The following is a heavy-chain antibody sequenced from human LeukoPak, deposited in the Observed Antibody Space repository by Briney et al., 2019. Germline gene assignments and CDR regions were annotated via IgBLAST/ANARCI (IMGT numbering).Heavy chain of an antibody. V-gene: IGHV3-23*01. CDR1: GFTFSSYA. D-gene: IGHD3-22*01. CDR3: AKGRGYYDSSGPPDY. Sequence: GGSLRLSCAAFGFTFSSYAMSWVRQAPGKGLEWVSAISGSGGSTYYADSVKGRFTISRDNSKNTLYLQMNSLRAEDTAVYYCAKGRGYYDSSGPPDYWGQGTLVTVSS. J-gene: IGHJ4*02. CDR2: ISGSGGST.